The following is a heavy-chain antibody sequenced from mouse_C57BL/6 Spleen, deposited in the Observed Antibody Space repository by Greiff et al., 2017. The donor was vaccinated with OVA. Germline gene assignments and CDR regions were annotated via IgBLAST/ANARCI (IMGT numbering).Heavy chain of an antibody. V-gene: IGHV1-15*01. J-gene: IGHJ4*01. CDR3: TRDSSGGYAMDY. D-gene: IGHD3-2*02. CDR2: IDPETGGT. CDR1: GYTFTDYE. Sequence: QVQLQQSGAELVRPGASVTLSCKASGYTFTDYEMHWVKQTPVHGLEWIGAIDPETGGTAYNQKFKGKAILTADKSSSTAYMELRSLTSEDSAVYYCTRDSSGGYAMDYWGQGTSVTVSS.